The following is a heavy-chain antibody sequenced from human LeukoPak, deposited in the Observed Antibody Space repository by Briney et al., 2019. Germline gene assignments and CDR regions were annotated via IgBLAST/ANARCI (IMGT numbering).Heavy chain of an antibody. CDR2: ISYDGSKK. J-gene: IGHJ4*02. V-gene: IGHV3-30*03. CDR3: AIGGYGDYVEAFDY. Sequence: PGGSLRLSCAASGFTFSTYGMHWVRQAPGKGLEWVAVISYDGSKKYYAESVKGRFTISRDNSKNTLYLQMNSLRAEDTAVYSCAIGGYGDYVEAFDYWGQGTLVTVSS. D-gene: IGHD4-17*01. CDR1: GFTFSTYG.